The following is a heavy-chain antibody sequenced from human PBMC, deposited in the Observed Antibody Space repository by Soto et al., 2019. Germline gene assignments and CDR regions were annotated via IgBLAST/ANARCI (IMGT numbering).Heavy chain of an antibody. V-gene: IGHV3-21*06. CDR3: ARDLMPNYRGLGDLAY. CDR2: ITSKTGDQ. D-gene: IGHD3-10*01. CDR1: GFTFNKYS. Sequence: EVRLVESGGGLVKPGGSLRLSCAASGFTFNKYSMNWVRQAPGKGLEWVSSITSKTGDQYYADSVKGRFIISRDNTNNSVSLHMTCLRDEDTAVYYCARDLMPNYRGLGDLAYWGQGTLVTVSS. J-gene: IGHJ4*02.